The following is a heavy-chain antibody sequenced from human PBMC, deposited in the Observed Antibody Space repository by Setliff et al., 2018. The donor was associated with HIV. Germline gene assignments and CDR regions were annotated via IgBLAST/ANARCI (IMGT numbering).Heavy chain of an antibody. CDR3: VRGGDSSSWYWGRWFDP. CDR1: GYSISSGYY. V-gene: IGHV4-38-2*02. D-gene: IGHD6-13*01. CDR2: INHSRAT. Sequence: SETLSLTCTVSGYSISSGYYWSWIRQPPGKGLEWVGEINHSRATNYNPSLQSRLTVSVDTSKNQFSPKLSSVTAADTAMYYCVRGGDSSSWYWGRWFDPWGQGTLVTVSS. J-gene: IGHJ5*02.